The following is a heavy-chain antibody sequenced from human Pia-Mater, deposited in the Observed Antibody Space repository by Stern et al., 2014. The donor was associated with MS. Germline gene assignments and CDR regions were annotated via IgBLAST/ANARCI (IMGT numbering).Heavy chain of an antibody. D-gene: IGHD3-22*01. CDR3: AKPITMIVVAESSYFDY. CDR1: GFTFDDYT. Sequence: EVQLVESGGVVVQPGGSLRLSCAASGFTFDDYTMHWVRQAPGKGLEWVSLISWDGGSTYYAESVKGRFTISRDNSKNSLYLQMNSLRTEDTALYYCAKPITMIVVAESSYFDYWGQGTLVTVSS. J-gene: IGHJ4*02. CDR2: ISWDGGST. V-gene: IGHV3-43*01.